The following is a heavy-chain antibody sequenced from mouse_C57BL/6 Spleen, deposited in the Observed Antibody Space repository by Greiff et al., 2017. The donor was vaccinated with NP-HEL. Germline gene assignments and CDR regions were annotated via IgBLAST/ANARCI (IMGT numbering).Heavy chain of an antibody. CDR3: ARGGYYDANFDY. V-gene: IGHV1-47*01. CDR2: FHPYNDDT. CDR1: GYTFTTYP. J-gene: IGHJ2*01. D-gene: IGHD2-4*01. Sequence: VQRVESGAELVKPGASVKMSCKASGYTFTTYPIEWMKQNHGKSLEWIGNFHPYNDDTKYNEKFKGKATLTVEKSSSTVYLELSRLTSDDSAVYYCARGGYYDANFDYWGQGTTLTVSS.